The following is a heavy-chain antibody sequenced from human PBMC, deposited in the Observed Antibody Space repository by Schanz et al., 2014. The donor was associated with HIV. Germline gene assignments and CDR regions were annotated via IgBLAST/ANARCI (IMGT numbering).Heavy chain of an antibody. CDR3: AKPEYDSRGNSQSHFDY. V-gene: IGHV3-23*04. CDR1: GFTFSNYA. Sequence: EVQLVESGGGLVQPGGSLRLSCAASGFTFSNYAMSWVRQAPGKGLEWVSSISESGGRTYYADSVNGRFTISRDNSKNTLYLQMTTLRTEDTAVYYCAKPEYDSRGNSQSHFDYWGQGTLVTVSS. D-gene: IGHD3-22*01. J-gene: IGHJ4*02. CDR2: ISESGGRT.